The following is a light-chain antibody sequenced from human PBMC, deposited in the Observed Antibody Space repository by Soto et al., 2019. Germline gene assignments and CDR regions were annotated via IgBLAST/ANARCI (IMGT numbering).Light chain of an antibody. CDR1: QSVGSY. J-gene: IGKJ3*01. Sequence: EIELTQSPATLSLSPGERASISCRASQSVGSYFAWYQQKPGQAPRLLIYDASKRDTGIPARFSGSGSGTAFTLTISSLEPEDFAIYYCQLRSAWPLFTFGPGTRVDVK. CDR2: DAS. CDR3: QLRSAWPLFT. V-gene: IGKV3-11*01.